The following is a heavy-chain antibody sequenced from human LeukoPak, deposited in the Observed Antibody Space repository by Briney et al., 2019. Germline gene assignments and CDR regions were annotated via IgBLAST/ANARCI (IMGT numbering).Heavy chain of an antibody. V-gene: IGHV3-23*01. Sequence: GGSLRLSCAASGFTFGTSAMSWVRQTPEKGLEWVSTITSGDGSPYYADSVKGRFTISRDNSNNMLYLQMNSLRAEDTAVYYCTKRGAYYVDYWGRGVPVTVSS. D-gene: IGHD3-16*01. CDR3: TKRGAYYVDY. CDR1: GFTFGTSA. CDR2: ITSGDGSP. J-gene: IGHJ4*02.